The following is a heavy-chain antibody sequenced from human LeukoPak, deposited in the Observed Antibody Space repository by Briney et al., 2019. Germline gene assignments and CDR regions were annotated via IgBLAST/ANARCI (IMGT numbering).Heavy chain of an antibody. J-gene: IGHJ4*02. CDR3: AKAPVTSCRGAYCYPFDY. CDR1: GFTFSNYW. D-gene: IGHD2-21*01. V-gene: IGHV3-7*01. Sequence: GGSLRLSCAASGFTFSNYWMGYVRQAPGKGLEWVANIKEDGSEKYYVDSVKGRFTISRDNAKNSLWLQMNGLRAEDTAVYYCAKAPVTSCRGAYCYPFDYWGQGTLVTVSS. CDR2: IKEDGSEK.